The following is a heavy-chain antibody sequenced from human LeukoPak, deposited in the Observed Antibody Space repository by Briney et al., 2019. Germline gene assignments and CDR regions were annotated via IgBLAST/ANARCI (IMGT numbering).Heavy chain of an antibody. Sequence: SETLSLTCGVSGGSLTGYYWSWIRQPPGKGLEWIGEINHSGSTKYNPSLESRVSISLDTSKNHFSLRLSSVTAADTAVYYCARRVAFDIWGQGTMVTVSS. J-gene: IGHJ3*02. V-gene: IGHV4-34*01. CDR1: GGSLTGYY. CDR3: ARRVAFDI. CDR2: INHSGST.